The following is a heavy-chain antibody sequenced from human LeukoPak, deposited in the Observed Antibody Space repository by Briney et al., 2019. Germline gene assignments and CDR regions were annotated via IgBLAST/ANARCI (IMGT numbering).Heavy chain of an antibody. CDR2: ISGSGGST. Sequence: GGSLRLSCAASGFTFSSYAMSWVRQAPGKGLEWVSAISGSGGSTYYADSVKGRFTISRDNSKNTLYLQMNSLRAEDTAVYYCAKDSFDRSRYSSGWHRGSNDYWGQGTLVTVSS. V-gene: IGHV3-23*01. D-gene: IGHD6-19*01. J-gene: IGHJ4*02. CDR1: GFTFSSYA. CDR3: AKDSFDRSRYSSGWHRGSNDY.